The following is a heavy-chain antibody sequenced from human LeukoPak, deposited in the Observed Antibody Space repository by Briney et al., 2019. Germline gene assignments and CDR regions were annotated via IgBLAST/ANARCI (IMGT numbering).Heavy chain of an antibody. CDR1: GFTFSNAL. D-gene: IGHD2-15*01. V-gene: IGHV3-15*01. J-gene: IGHJ6*02. CDR3: TTDGVCSGGSCYSVLVYGMDV. CDR2: IKSKTDGGTT. Sequence: GGSLRLSCAASGFTFSNALMSWVRQAPGKGLEWVGRIKSKTDGGTTDYAAPVKGRFTISRDDSKNTLYLQMNSLKTEDTAVYYCTTDGVCSGGSCYSVLVYGMDVWGQGTTVTVSS.